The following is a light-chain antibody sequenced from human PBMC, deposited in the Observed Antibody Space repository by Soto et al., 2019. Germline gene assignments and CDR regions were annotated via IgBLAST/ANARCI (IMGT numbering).Light chain of an antibody. J-gene: IGKJ1*01. CDR1: QSISSW. CDR2: KAS. Sequence: DIQMTQSPSTLSASVGDRVTITCRASQSISSWLAWYQQKPGKAPKLLIYKASSLESGIPSRFSGSGSGTDMPRTTTNLHVYDFATYYCQQYNSYWSFGQGTKVEIK. CDR3: QQYNSYWS. V-gene: IGKV1-5*03.